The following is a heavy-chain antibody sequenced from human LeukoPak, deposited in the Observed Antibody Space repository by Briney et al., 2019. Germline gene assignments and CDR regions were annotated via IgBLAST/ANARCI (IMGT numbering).Heavy chain of an antibody. V-gene: IGHV4-34*01. Sequence: PSETLSLTCAVYGGSFSGYYWSWLRQPPGKGLEWIGEINHSGSTNYNPSLKSRVTISVDTSKNQFSLKLSSVTAADTAVYYCAGEIPGRCFQHWGQGTLVTVSS. CDR1: GGSFSGYY. J-gene: IGHJ1*01. CDR3: AGEIPGRCFQH. CDR2: INHSGST. D-gene: IGHD2-2*02.